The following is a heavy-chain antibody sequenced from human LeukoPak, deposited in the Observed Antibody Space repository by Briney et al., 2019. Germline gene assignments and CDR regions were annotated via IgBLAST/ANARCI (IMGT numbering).Heavy chain of an antibody. CDR1: GGSINNYY. Sequence: NPSETLSLTCTVSGGSINNYYWSWIRQSPGKGLEWIGCFYNSGNTNYSPSLKSRVTISVDTSRNQFSLRLNSVTAADTAVYYCASTKVWLAFDYWGQGTLVTVSP. V-gene: IGHV4-59*01. J-gene: IGHJ4*02. CDR2: FYNSGNT. D-gene: IGHD6-19*01. CDR3: ASTKVWLAFDY.